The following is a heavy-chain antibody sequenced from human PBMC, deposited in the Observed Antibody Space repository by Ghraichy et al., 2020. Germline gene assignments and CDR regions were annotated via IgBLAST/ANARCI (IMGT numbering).Heavy chain of an antibody. CDR3: ARGGRDIVVVPAAIHNYYYYGMDV. CDR2: MNPNSGNT. J-gene: IGHJ6*02. D-gene: IGHD2-2*01. CDR1: GYTFTSYD. V-gene: IGHV1-8*01. Sequence: ASVKVSCKASGYTFTSYDINWVRQATGQGLEWMGWMNPNSGNTGYAQKFQGRVTMTRNTSISTAYMELSSLRSEDTAVYYCARGGRDIVVVPAAIHNYYYYGMDVWGQGTTVTVSS.